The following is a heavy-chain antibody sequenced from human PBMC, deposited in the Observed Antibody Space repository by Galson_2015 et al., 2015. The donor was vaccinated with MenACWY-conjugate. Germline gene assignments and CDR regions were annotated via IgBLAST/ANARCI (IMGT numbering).Heavy chain of an antibody. D-gene: IGHD1-14*01. V-gene: IGHV4-4*02. CDR1: GGSISSSHW. J-gene: IGHJ6*02. CDR2: IYHSGST. Sequence: SETLSLTCAVSGGSISSSHWWSWVRQFPGEGLEWIGEIYHSGSTNCDPSLKTRVTISVDKSKNQFSLKLSSVTAADTAMYYCARLNADRYNIYGMDVWGQGTTVTVSS. CDR3: ARLNADRYNIYGMDV.